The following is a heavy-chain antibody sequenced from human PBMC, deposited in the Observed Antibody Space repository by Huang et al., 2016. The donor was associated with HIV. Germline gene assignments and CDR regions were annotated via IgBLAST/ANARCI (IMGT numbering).Heavy chain of an antibody. Sequence: QVQLVQSGGEVKKPGASVKVSCKASGYTFTSYGISWVRQAPGQGLEWMGWISADKGNTNEAAKVQGRVTMTTDTATSTAYVDLRSLRSDDTAMYYCARGPSIAARAEYLQHWGQGTLVTVSS. CDR2: ISADKGNT. CDR1: GYTFTSYG. V-gene: IGHV1-18*04. J-gene: IGHJ1*01. CDR3: ARGPSIAARAEYLQH. D-gene: IGHD6-6*01.